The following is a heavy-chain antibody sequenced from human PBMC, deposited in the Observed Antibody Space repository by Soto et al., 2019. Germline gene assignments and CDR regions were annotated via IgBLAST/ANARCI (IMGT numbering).Heavy chain of an antibody. V-gene: IGHV1-2*04. Sequence: ASVKGSCKASGYSFTDYHIHWVRQAPGQGLEWLGRINPKSGGTSTAQKFQGWVTMTTDTSISTASMELTRLTSDDTAIYYCARGDSTDCSNGVCSFFYNHDMDVWGQGTTXTVSS. CDR2: INPKSGGT. CDR1: GYSFTDYH. J-gene: IGHJ6*02. D-gene: IGHD2-8*01. CDR3: ARGDSTDCSNGVCSFFYNHDMDV.